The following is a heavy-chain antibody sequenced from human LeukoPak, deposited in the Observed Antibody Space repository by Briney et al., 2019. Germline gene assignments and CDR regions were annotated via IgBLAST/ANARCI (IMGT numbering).Heavy chain of an antibody. V-gene: IGHV4-39*01. J-gene: IGHJ4*02. D-gene: IGHD3-9*01. CDR3: ARGYYDVLTGHPKNFDY. Sequence: SETLSLTCTVSGGSISSRSNYWGWIRQSPGKGLEWIVRIYYSGNTYYSPSLTSRVTISVDTSKNQFSLKLSSVTAADTAVYYCARGYYDVLTGHPKNFDYWGQGTLVTVSS. CDR2: IYYSGNT. CDR1: GGSISSRSNY.